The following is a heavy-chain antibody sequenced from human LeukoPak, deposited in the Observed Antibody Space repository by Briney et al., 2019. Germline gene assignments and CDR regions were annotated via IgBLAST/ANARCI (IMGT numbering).Heavy chain of an antibody. D-gene: IGHD2-8*01. CDR1: GFPFSTYS. CDR3: AREKYCTPTDCLHGRFYFNS. V-gene: IGHV3-30*04. CDR2: MSSDGSND. J-gene: IGHJ4*02. Sequence: TGGSLRLSCAASGFPFSTYSMHWVRQAPGKGLEWVAVMSSDGSNDNYANSVKGRFTISRDNSKNALYLQMNTLRAEDTAVYYCAREKYCTPTDCLHGRFYFNSWGQGNPVTVSS.